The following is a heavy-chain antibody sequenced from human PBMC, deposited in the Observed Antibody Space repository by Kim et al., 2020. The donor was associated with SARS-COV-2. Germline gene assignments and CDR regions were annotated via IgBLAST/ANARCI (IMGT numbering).Heavy chain of an antibody. CDR3: ASAKDYYGSGSYGLDY. CDR2: IYYSGST. J-gene: IGHJ4*02. CDR1: GGSISSGGYY. V-gene: IGHV4-31*03. Sequence: SETLSLTCTVSGGSISSGGYYWSWIRQHPGKGLEWIGYIYYSGSTYYNPSLKSRVTISVDTSKNQFSLKLSSVTAADTAEYYCASAKDYYGSGSYGLDYWGQGTLVTVSS. D-gene: IGHD3-10*01.